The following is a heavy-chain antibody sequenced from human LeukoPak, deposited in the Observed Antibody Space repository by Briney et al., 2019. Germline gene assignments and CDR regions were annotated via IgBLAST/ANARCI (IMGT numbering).Heavy chain of an antibody. CDR2: IYYSGST. D-gene: IGHD2/OR15-2a*01. V-gene: IGHV4-59*12. CDR1: GGSISSYY. J-gene: IGHJ4*02. CDR3: ARASLFIYYFDY. Sequence: SETLSLTCTVSGGSISSYYWSWIRQPPGKGLEWIGYIYYSGSTYYNPSLKSRVTISVDTSKNQFSLKLSSVTAADTAVYYCARASLFIYYFDYWGQGTLVTVSS.